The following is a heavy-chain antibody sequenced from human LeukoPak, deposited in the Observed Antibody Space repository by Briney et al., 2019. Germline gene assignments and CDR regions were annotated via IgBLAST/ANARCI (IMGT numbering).Heavy chain of an antibody. V-gene: IGHV4-34*01. Sequence: RASETLSLTCAVYGGSFSGYYWSWIRQPPGKGLEWIGEINHGGSTNYNPSLKTRVTISVDTSKNQFSLKLRSVTAADTAVYYCAREGVSVTNFEYWSQGTLVTVSS. CDR2: INHGGST. CDR3: AREGVSVTNFEY. J-gene: IGHJ4*02. CDR1: GGSFSGYY. D-gene: IGHD5/OR15-5a*01.